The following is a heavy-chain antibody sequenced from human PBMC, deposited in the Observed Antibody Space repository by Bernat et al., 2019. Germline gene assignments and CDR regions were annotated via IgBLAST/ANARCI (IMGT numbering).Heavy chain of an antibody. Sequence: QVQLVQSGAEVKKPGASVKVSCKASGYTFTSYAMHWVRQAPGQRLEWMGWINAGNGNTKYSQKFQGRVTITRDTSASTAYMELSSLRSEDTAVYYCARDIAVAGTWIYYYYGMDVWGQGTTVTVSS. CDR1: GYTFTSYA. J-gene: IGHJ6*02. D-gene: IGHD6-19*01. CDR3: ARDIAVAGTWIYYYYGMDV. V-gene: IGHV1-3*01. CDR2: INAGNGNT.